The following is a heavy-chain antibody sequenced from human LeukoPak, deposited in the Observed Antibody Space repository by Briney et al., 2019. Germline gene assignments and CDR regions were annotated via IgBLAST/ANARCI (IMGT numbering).Heavy chain of an antibody. CDR2: IIPIFGTV. J-gene: IGHJ4*02. D-gene: IGHD3-16*02. CDR1: GGTFSSYA. CDR3: ARDSRYDYVWGSYRPGDY. Sequence: ASVKVSCKASGGTFSSYAISWVRQAPGQGLEWMGGIIPIFGTVNYAQNFQGRVTITADESTSTAYMELSSLRSEDTAVYYCARDSRYDYVWGSYRPGDYWGQGTLVTVSS. V-gene: IGHV1-69*13.